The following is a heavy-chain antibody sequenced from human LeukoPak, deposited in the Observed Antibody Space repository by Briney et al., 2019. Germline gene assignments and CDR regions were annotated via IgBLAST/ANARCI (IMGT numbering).Heavy chain of an antibody. CDR3: ARDGDLYSYGYQSYFDY. CDR1: GFTFSSYS. D-gene: IGHD5-18*01. J-gene: IGHJ4*02. CDR2: ISSSSSYI. Sequence: GGSLRLSCAASGFTFSSYSMNWVRQAPGKGLEWVSSISSSSSYIYYADSVKGRFTISRDNAKNSLYLQMNSLRAEDTAVYYCARDGDLYSYGYQSYFDYWGQGTLVTVSS. V-gene: IGHV3-21*01.